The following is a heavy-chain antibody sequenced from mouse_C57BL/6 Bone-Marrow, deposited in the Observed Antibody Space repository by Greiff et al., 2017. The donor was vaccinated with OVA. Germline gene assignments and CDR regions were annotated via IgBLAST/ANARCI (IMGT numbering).Heavy chain of an antibody. V-gene: IGHV1-54*01. J-gene: IGHJ2*01. CDR2: INPGSGGT. D-gene: IGHD2-2*01. Sequence: VQLQQSGAELVRPGTSVKVSCKASGYAFTNYLIEWVKQRPGQGLEWIGVINPGSGGTNYNEKFKGKATLTADKSSSTAYMQLSSLTSEDSAVYVCARWGGDLLWFLRDYWGQGTTLTVSS. CDR3: ARWGGDLLWFLRDY. CDR1: GYAFTNYL.